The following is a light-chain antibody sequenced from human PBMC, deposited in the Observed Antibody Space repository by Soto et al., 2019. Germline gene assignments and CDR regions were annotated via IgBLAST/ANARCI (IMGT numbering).Light chain of an antibody. Sequence: EIVMTQSPATLSVSPGERATLSCRASQSFSSDLAWYQHKPGQAPRLLIYSTSTRATGVPDRFSGSGSGTEFTLTISSLQPEDFAVYYCQQYNKWPLTLGGGTKVDIK. CDR3: QQYNKWPLT. J-gene: IGKJ4*01. V-gene: IGKV3-15*01. CDR1: QSFSSD. CDR2: STS.